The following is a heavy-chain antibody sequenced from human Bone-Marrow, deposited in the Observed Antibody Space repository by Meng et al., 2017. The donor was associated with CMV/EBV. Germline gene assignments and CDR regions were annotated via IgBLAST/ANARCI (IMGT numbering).Heavy chain of an antibody. V-gene: IGHV3-30*02. J-gene: IGHJ6*02. Sequence: GKSLKIYCAASGFTFSSYGMHWVRQAPGKGLEWVAFIRYDGSNKYYADSVKGRFTISRDNSKNTLYLQMNSLRAEDTAVYYCAKGGIVVVPGGYYYGMDVWGQGTTVTVSS. CDR2: IRYDGSNK. CDR1: GFTFSSYG. D-gene: IGHD2-2*01. CDR3: AKGGIVVVPGGYYYGMDV.